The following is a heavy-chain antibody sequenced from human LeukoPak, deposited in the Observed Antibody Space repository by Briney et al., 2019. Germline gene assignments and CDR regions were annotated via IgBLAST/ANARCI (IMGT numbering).Heavy chain of an antibody. CDR1: GGSFSGYY. CDR2: INHSGST. Sequence: SETLSLTCAVYGGSFSGYYWSWIRQPPGKGLEWIGEINHSGSTNYNPSLKSRVTISVDTSKNQFSLKLSSVTAADTAVYYCARARGGIGGFDYWGQGTLVTVSS. CDR3: ARARGGIGGFDY. D-gene: IGHD3-10*01. J-gene: IGHJ4*02. V-gene: IGHV4-34*01.